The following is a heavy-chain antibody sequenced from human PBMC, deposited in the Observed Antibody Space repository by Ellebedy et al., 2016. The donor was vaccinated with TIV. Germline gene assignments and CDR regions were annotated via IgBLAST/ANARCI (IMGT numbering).Heavy chain of an antibody. D-gene: IGHD3-22*01. Sequence: ASVKVSXXASGGTFSSYAISWVRQAPGQGLEWMGIINPSGGSTSYAQKFQGRVTMTRDTSISTAYMELSRLRSDDTAVYYCARGGSGYYYYFDYWGQGTLVTVSS. J-gene: IGHJ4*02. CDR1: GGTFSSYA. CDR2: INPSGGST. V-gene: IGHV1-46*01. CDR3: ARGGSGYYYYFDY.